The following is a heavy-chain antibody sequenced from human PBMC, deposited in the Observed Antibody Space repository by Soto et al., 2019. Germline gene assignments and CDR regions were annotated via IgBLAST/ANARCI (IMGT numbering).Heavy chain of an antibody. J-gene: IGHJ1*01. CDR1: GFTFSSYV. D-gene: IGHD6-19*01. Sequence: PGGSLRLSCAASGFTFSSYVINWVRQAPGKGLEWVSGISGSGDSTYYADSVKGRFTISRDNSKNTLYLQMNSLRAEDTAVYYCAKGVPGIAVAGTGYFQHWGQGTLVTVSS. V-gene: IGHV3-23*01. CDR2: ISGSGDST. CDR3: AKGVPGIAVAGTGYFQH.